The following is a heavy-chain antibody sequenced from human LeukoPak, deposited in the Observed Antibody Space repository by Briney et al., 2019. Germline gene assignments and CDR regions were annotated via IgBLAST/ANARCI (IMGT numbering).Heavy chain of an antibody. CDR2: ISAYNGNT. D-gene: IGHD4-17*01. J-gene: IGHJ5*02. V-gene: IGHV1-18*01. Sequence: ASVKVSCKASGYTVTSYGISWVRQAPGQGLEWMGWISAYNGNTNYAQKLQSRVTMTTDTSTSTAYMELRSLRSDDTAVYYCARATVTGNWFDPWGQGTLVTVSS. CDR1: GYTVTSYG. CDR3: ARATVTGNWFDP.